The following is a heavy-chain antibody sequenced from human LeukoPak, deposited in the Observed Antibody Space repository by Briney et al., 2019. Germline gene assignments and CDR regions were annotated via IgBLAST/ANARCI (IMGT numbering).Heavy chain of an antibody. CDR3: ARDVILRSWYYFDY. D-gene: IGHD6-13*01. CDR2: ISGSGGST. CDR1: GFTFSSYA. Sequence: GGSLRLSCAASGFTFSSYAMSWVRQAPGKGLEWVSAISGSGGSTYYADSVKGRFTISRDNSKNTLYLQMNSLRAEDTAVYYCARDVILRSWYYFDYWGQGTLVTVSS. J-gene: IGHJ4*02. V-gene: IGHV3-23*01.